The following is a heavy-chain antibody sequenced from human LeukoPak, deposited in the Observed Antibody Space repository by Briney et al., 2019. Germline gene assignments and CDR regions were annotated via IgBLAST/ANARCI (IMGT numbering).Heavy chain of an antibody. CDR1: GASISGSGYY. J-gene: IGHJ6*03. CDR2: IYYTGST. Sequence: SETLSLTCAVSGASISGSGYYLGWIRQPPGKGLEWIGNIYYTGSTYYNASLQSRVTISVDTSKNQFSLKLSSVTAADTAVYYCARGYCSGGSCYRWYYYYYMDVWGKGTTVTVSS. D-gene: IGHD2-15*01. CDR3: ARGYCSGGSCYRWYYYYYMDV. V-gene: IGHV4-39*07.